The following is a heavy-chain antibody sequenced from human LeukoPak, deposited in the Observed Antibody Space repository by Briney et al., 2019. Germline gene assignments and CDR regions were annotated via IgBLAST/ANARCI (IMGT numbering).Heavy chain of an antibody. Sequence: GGSLRLSCAASGFTLSRYSMSWVRQAPGQGLEWVAGLGRTGEYKNYADSVKGRFTISRDNSKDTLSLQMSSLRAEVSAIYFCVKGGGGYFLYLWGEGTLVAVSS. CDR2: LGRTGEYK. V-gene: IGHV3-23*01. D-gene: IGHD2-15*01. CDR3: VKGGGGYFLYL. CDR1: GFTLSRYS. J-gene: IGHJ5*02.